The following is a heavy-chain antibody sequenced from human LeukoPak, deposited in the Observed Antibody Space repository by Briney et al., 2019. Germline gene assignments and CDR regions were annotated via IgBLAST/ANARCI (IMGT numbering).Heavy chain of an antibody. CDR3: ARATGYSSGWYDY. J-gene: IGHJ4*02. CDR2: IKSYTFGGTT. CDR1: GFTFGDYV. Sequence: GGSLRLSCTGSGFTFGDYVMSWVRQAPGKGLEWVAFIKSYTFGGTTEYAASVKGRFTLSRDESKSIAYLQMNSLRAEDTAVYYCARATGYSSGWYDYWGQGTLVTVSS. D-gene: IGHD6-19*01. V-gene: IGHV3-49*04.